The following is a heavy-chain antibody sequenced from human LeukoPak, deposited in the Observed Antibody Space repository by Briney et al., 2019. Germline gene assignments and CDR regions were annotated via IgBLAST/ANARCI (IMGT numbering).Heavy chain of an antibody. V-gene: IGHV3-20*04. CDR2: INWNGGST. Sequence: RPGGSLRLSCAASGFTFDDYGMSWVRQAPGKGLEWVSGINWNGGSTGYADSVKGRFTISRDNAKNSLYLQMNTLGAEDTALYYCARGKTSRYYYYGMDVWGQGTTVTVS. CDR1: GFTFDDYG. J-gene: IGHJ6*02. CDR3: ARGKTSRYYYYGMDV.